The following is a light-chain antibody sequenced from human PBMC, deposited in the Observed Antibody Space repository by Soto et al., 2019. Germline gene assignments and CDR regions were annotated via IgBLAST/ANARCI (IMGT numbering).Light chain of an antibody. CDR2: EVS. Sequence: QSVLTQPPSASGSPGQSVTISCTGTSSDVGGYNYVSWYQQHPGKAPKLMIYEVSKRPSGVPDRFSGSKSGNTASLTVSGLQAEEEADYYCSSYAGSSVVFGGGTKLTVL. V-gene: IGLV2-8*01. J-gene: IGLJ2*01. CDR1: SSDVGGYNY. CDR3: SSYAGSSVV.